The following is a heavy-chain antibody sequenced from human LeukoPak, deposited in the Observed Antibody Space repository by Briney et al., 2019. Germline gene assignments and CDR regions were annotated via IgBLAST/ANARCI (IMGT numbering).Heavy chain of an antibody. Sequence: GGSLRLSCAASGFTFSGYSMHWVRQAPGKGLEWISYITTTSSTTYYIDSVEGRFTIPRDNARNSLYLQMNSLRAEDTAVYYCASGPTPGVAAAADYWGQGTLVTVSS. J-gene: IGHJ4*02. V-gene: IGHV3-48*01. D-gene: IGHD6-13*01. CDR1: GFTFSGYS. CDR2: ITTTSSTT. CDR3: ASGPTPGVAAAADY.